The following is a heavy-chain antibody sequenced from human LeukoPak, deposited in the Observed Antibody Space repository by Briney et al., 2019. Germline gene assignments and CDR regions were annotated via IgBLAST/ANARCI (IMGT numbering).Heavy chain of an antibody. J-gene: IGHJ4*02. D-gene: IGHD4-23*01. CDR2: IYHGGGT. CDR3: ARAYYGGNPHQGAVFDY. CDR1: GFILSFNY. Sequence: GGSLRLSCAASGFILSFNYMSWVRQAPGKGLEWVSVIYHGGGTYYADSVRGRFTISRDDSKNTLFLQMDSLRVDDTAMYYCARAYYGGNPHQGAVFDYWGRGTLVTVSS. V-gene: IGHV3-53*01.